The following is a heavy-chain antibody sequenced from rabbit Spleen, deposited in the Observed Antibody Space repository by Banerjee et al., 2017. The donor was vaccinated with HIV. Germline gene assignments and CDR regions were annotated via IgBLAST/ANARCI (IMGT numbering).Heavy chain of an antibody. CDR1: GFSFGDRDV. Sequence: QEQLVESGGGLVQPEGSLTLTCKASGFSFGDRDVMCWVRQAPGKGLEWIACINAATAKPVYATWAKARFTISRTSSTTVTLRMTSLTAADTATYFCARDLVAIIGWNFNLWGQGTLVTVS. V-gene: IGHV1S45*01. CDR2: INAATAKP. CDR3: ARDLVAIIGWNFNL. J-gene: IGHJ4*01. D-gene: IGHD1-1*01.